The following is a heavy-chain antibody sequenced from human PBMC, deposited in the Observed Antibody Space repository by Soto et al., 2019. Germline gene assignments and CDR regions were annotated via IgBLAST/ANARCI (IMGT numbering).Heavy chain of an antibody. D-gene: IGHD3-16*02. CDR2: MNPNSGNT. Sequence: ASVKVSCKASGYTFTSYDMNWVRQATGQGLEWMGWMNPNSGNTGYAQKFQGRVTMTRNTSISTAYMELSSLRSEDTAVYYCARGYYDYIWGSYRWNWFDPWGQGTLVTVSS. J-gene: IGHJ5*02. CDR3: ARGYYDYIWGSYRWNWFDP. V-gene: IGHV1-8*01. CDR1: GYTFTSYD.